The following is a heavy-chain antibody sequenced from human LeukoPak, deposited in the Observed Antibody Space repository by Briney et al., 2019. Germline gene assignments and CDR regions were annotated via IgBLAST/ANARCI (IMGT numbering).Heavy chain of an antibody. Sequence: PSETLSLTCTVSGGSMSSSSYYWGWIRQPPGKGLEWIGSIYYSGSTYYNPSLKSRVTISVDTSKNQFSLKLSSVTAADTAVYYCARLPTVTFFDYWGQGTLVTVPS. D-gene: IGHD4-17*01. CDR3: ARLPTVTFFDY. CDR2: IYYSGST. V-gene: IGHV4-39*01. CDR1: GGSMSSSSYY. J-gene: IGHJ4*02.